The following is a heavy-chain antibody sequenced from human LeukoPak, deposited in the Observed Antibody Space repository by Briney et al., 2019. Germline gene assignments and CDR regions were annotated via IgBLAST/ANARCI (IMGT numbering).Heavy chain of an antibody. J-gene: IGHJ6*02. CDR1: GFTVSSNY. CDR3: AKDKTSSWVIYGMDV. D-gene: IGHD6-13*01. V-gene: IGHV3-66*01. Sequence: GGSLRLSCAASGFTVSSNYMSWVRQAPGKGLEWVSVIYSGGSTYYADSVKGRFTISRDNSKNTVYLQMNSLRVEDTAVYYCAKDKTSSWVIYGMDVWGQGTTVTVSS. CDR2: IYSGGST.